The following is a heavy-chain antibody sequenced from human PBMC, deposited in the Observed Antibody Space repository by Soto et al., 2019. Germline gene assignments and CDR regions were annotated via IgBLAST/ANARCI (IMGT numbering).Heavy chain of an antibody. CDR2: IFSNDEK. J-gene: IGHJ4*02. V-gene: IGHV2-26*01. CDR3: ARHGRGVGARPLDY. Sequence: QVTLKESGPVLVKPTETLTLTCTVSGFSLSNARMGVTWIRQPPGKALEWLAHIFSNDEKSYSTSLKSRLTTXKXTXKSQVVLTMTNMDPLDTATYYCARHGRGVGARPLDYWGQGTLVTVSS. D-gene: IGHD1-26*01. CDR1: GFSLSNARMG.